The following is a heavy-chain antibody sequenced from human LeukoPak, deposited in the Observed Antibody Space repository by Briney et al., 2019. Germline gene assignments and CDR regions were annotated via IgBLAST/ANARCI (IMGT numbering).Heavy chain of an antibody. CDR1: GFTFSSYG. D-gene: IGHD2-21*01. V-gene: IGHV3-30*18. CDR3: AKRHLVYYFDY. J-gene: IGHJ4*02. Sequence: SGGPLRLSCAASGFTFSSYGMHWVRQAPGKGLEWVAVISYDGSNKYYADSVKGRFTISRDNSKNTLYLQMNSLRAEDTAVYYCAKRHLVYYFDYWGQGTLVTVSS. CDR2: ISYDGSNK.